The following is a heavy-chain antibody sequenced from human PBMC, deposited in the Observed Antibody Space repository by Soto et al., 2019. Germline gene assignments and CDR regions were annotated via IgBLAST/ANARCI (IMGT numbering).Heavy chain of an antibody. CDR2: IYYSGST. CDR1: GGSISSYY. D-gene: IGHD2-2*01. V-gene: IGHV4-59*01. J-gene: IGHJ3*02. CDR3: ARGTLGYCSSTSCPADAFDI. Sequence: SETLSLTCTVSGGSISSYYWSWIRQPPGKGLEWIGYIYYSGSTNYNPSLKSRVTISADTSKNQFSLKLSSVTAADTAVYYCARGTLGYCSSTSCPADAFDIWGQGTMVTVS.